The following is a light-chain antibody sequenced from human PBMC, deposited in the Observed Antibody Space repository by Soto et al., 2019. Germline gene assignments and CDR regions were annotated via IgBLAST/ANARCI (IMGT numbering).Light chain of an antibody. V-gene: IGKV3-20*01. CDR2: VAS. Sequence: EIVLTQSPGTLSLSPGERATLSCRASQSVSSNYLAWYQQKPGQAPRVLIYVASSRATGIPDRFSGSGSGTDFTLTISRLELEDFAVYYCQQYGSSPITFGQGTRLEIK. CDR1: QSVSSNY. J-gene: IGKJ5*01. CDR3: QQYGSSPIT.